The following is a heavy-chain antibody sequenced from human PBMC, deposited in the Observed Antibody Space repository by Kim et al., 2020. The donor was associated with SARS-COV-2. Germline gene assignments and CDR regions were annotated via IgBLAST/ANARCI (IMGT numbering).Heavy chain of an antibody. J-gene: IGHJ6*02. CDR2: ISAYNGNT. CDR3: ARDGIAAAGYYYYYGMDV. D-gene: IGHD6-13*01. Sequence: ASVKVSCKASGYTFTSYGISWVRQAPGQGLEWMGWISAYNGNTNYAQKLQGRVTMTTDTSTSTAYMELRSLRSDDTAVYYCARDGIAAAGYYYYYGMDVWGQGTTVTVSS. V-gene: IGHV1-18*04. CDR1: GYTFTSYG.